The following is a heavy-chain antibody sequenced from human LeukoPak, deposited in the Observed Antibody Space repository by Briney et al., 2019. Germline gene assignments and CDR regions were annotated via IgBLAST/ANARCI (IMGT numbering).Heavy chain of an antibody. CDR1: GGSISSYY. Sequence: SETLSLTCTVSGGSISSYYWSWIRQPPGKGLEWIGYIYYSGSTNYNPSLKSRVTISVDTSKNQFSLKLSSVTAADTAAYYCARVPVYCSSTSCSPDAFDIWGQGTMVTVSS. D-gene: IGHD2-2*01. V-gene: IGHV4-59*01. CDR2: IYYSGST. CDR3: ARVPVYCSSTSCSPDAFDI. J-gene: IGHJ3*02.